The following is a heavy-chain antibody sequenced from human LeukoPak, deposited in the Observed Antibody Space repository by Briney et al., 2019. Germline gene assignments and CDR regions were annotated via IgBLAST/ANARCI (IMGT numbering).Heavy chain of an antibody. D-gene: IGHD3-22*01. V-gene: IGHV4-34*01. CDR2: INHSGST. CDR3: ARDLDYYDSSGYYSGWFDP. Sequence: NPSETLSLTCAVYGGSFSGYYWSWIRQPPGKGLEWIGEINHSGSTNYNPSLKSRVAISVDTSKNQFSLKLSSVTAADTAVYYCARDLDYYDSSGYYSGWFDPWGQGTLVTVSS. CDR1: GGSFSGYY. J-gene: IGHJ5*02.